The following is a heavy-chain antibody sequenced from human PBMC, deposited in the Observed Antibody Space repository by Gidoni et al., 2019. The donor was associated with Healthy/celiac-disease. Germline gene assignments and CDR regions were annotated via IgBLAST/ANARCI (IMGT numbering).Heavy chain of an antibody. CDR1: GGSLSSSSYY. CDR3: ARRDIVLMVYAPDAFDI. V-gene: IGHV4-39*01. CDR2: IYYSGST. D-gene: IGHD2-8*01. J-gene: IGHJ3*02. Sequence: HLQLQESGPVLVKPSATLSLTCTVSGGSLSSSSYYWGVSRQPPGKGLEWIGSIYYSGSTYYNPSLKSRVTISVDTSKNQFSLKLSSVTAADTAVYYCARRDIVLMVYAPDAFDIWGQGTMVTVSS.